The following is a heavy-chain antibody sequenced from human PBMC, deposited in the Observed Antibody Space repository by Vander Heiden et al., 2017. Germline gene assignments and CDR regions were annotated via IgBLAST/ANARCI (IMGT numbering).Heavy chain of an antibody. Sequence: TFSSYGMHWVRQAPGKGLEWVAVISYDGSNKYYADSVKGRFTISRDNSKNTLYLQMNSLRAEDTAVYYCAKEEVDSSGPGAYWGQGTLVTVSS. J-gene: IGHJ4*02. CDR3: AKEEVDSSGPGAY. CDR2: ISYDGSNK. D-gene: IGHD6-19*01. CDR1: TFSSYG. V-gene: IGHV3-30*18.